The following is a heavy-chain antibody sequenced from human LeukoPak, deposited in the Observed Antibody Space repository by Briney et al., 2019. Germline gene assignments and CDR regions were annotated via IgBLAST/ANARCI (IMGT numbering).Heavy chain of an antibody. Sequence: VASVKVSCKASGYSFTSYGISWVRQAPGQGLERMGWISAYNGNTNYAQTLQGRVTMTTDTATSTAYMELRSQRSDDTAVDYCAKHLGDGWSGYYRGYFDYWGQGTLVTVSS. CDR3: AKHLGDGWSGYYRGYFDY. D-gene: IGHD3-3*01. CDR1: GYSFTSYG. J-gene: IGHJ4*02. V-gene: IGHV1-18*01. CDR2: ISAYNGNT.